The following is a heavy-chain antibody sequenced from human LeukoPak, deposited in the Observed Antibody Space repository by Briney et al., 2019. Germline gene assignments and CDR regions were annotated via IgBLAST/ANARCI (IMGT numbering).Heavy chain of an antibody. J-gene: IGHJ4*02. Sequence: ASVKVSCKASGYTFTSYGISWVRQAPGQGLEWMGWISAYNGNTNYAQKLQGRVTMTTETSTSTAYMELRSLRSDDTAVYYCARDSVGFGEPKYDYWGQGTLVTVSS. CDR1: GYTFTSYG. CDR2: ISAYNGNT. V-gene: IGHV1-18*01. D-gene: IGHD3-10*01. CDR3: ARDSVGFGEPKYDY.